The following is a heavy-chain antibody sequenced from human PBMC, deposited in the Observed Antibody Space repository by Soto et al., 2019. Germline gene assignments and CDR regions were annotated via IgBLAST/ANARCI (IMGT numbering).Heavy chain of an antibody. D-gene: IGHD3-3*01. J-gene: IGHJ5*02. CDR1: GGSSSSYY. CDR2: IYYSGST. Sequence: SETRSLTWTVSGGSSSSYYWSWIGQPPGKGLEWIGYIYYSGSTNYNPSLKSRVTISVDTSKSQFSLKLSSVTAADTAVYYCAKITFWSGFYWFDPWGQGTLVTVSS. V-gene: IGHV4-59*01. CDR3: AKITFWSGFYWFDP.